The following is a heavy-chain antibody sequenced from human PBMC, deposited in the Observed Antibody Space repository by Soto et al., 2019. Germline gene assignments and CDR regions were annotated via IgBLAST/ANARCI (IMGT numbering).Heavy chain of an antibody. CDR2: TRGSGGDT. CDR1: GFTFSFCA. CDR3: VKGHSHSYYYFDY. V-gene: IGHV3-23*01. D-gene: IGHD1-26*01. J-gene: IGHJ4*02. Sequence: PGGSLRLSCAASGFTFSFCAMSWVRQAPGKGLEWVSSTRGSGGDTYYADSVRGRFTISRDNSKNTLYLQMNSLRVEDTAVYYCVKGHSHSYYYFDYWGQGTLVTVSS.